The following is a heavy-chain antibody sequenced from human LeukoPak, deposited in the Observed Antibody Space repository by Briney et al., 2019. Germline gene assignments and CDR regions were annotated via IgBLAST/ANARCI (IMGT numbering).Heavy chain of an antibody. CDR1: GFTFSSYA. V-gene: IGHV3-30-3*01. J-gene: IGHJ3*02. Sequence: PGGSLRLSCAASGFTFSSYAMHWVRQAPGKGLGWVAVISYDGNNKYYADSVKGRFTISRDNSKNTLYLQMNSLRAEDTAVYYWARDLGEGYQLLNAFDIWGQGTMVTVSS. CDR3: ARDLGEGYQLLNAFDI. D-gene: IGHD2-2*01. CDR2: ISYDGNNK.